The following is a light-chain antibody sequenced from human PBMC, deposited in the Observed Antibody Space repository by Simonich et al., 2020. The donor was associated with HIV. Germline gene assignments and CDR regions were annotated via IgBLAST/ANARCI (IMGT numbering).Light chain of an antibody. V-gene: IGKV3-15*01. CDR1: QSVSRS. CDR3: QQYNDWPPWT. CDR2: GAS. Sequence: DIVMTQSPATLSGSPGERATLSCRARQSVSRSVAWYQLRPGQAPRLLIYGASTRATGIPASFSGSGAGTEFTLTINSMQSEDVAVYYCQQYNDWPPWTFGQGTKVEIK. J-gene: IGKJ1*01.